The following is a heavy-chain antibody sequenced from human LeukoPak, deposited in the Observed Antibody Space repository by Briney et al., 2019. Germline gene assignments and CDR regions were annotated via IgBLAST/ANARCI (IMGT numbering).Heavy chain of an antibody. Sequence: PSETLSLTCTVPGYSISSDYYWGWIRQPPGKGLEWIGSIYNSGSTYYNPSLQSRVTISVDTSKNRFSLKLSSVTAADTAVYYCARLRWGAEGNYFDYWGQGTLVTVSS. CDR1: GYSISSDYY. CDR3: ARLRWGAEGNYFDY. D-gene: IGHD1-26*01. J-gene: IGHJ4*02. V-gene: IGHV4-38-2*02. CDR2: IYNSGST.